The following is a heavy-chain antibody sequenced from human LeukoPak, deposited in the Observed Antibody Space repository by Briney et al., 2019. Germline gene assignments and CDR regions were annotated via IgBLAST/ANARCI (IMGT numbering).Heavy chain of an antibody. V-gene: IGHV4-59*12. D-gene: IGHD2-2*01. Sequence: SETLSLTCTVSGGPMSNYYWTWIRQPPGKGLEWIGHIFWSGTTIHNPSLTSRLTISIDTSRSQFSLKLSSVTAADTAVYYCARDWAAARGYYFDYWGQGTLVTVSS. J-gene: IGHJ4*02. CDR1: GGPMSNYY. CDR3: ARDWAAARGYYFDY. CDR2: IFWSGTT.